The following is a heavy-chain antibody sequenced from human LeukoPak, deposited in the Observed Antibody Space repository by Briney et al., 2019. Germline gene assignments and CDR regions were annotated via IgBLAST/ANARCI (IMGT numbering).Heavy chain of an antibody. J-gene: IGHJ4*02. V-gene: IGHV1-2*06. CDR1: GYTFTDYY. D-gene: IGHD3-22*01. CDR2: INPNSGGT. CDR3: ARASNIYDSSGYYYTLDY. Sequence: ASVKVSCKASGYTFTDYYMHWVRQAPGQGLEWMGRINPNSGGTNYAQKFQGRVTMTRDTSISTAYMELSGLRSDDTAVYYCARASNIYDSSGYYYTLDYWGQGTLVTVSS.